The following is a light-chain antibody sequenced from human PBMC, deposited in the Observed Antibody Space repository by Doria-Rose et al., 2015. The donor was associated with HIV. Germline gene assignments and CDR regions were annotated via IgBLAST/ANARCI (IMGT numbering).Light chain of an antibody. CDR1: QYIGSY. V-gene: IGKV1-8*01. CDR2: AAS. Sequence: IRMTQSPSSFSASTGDRVTISCRTSQYIGSYVAWYRQKTGDAPKLLISAASTLQSGVPSRFSGGGAGTDFTLTISCLQSEDFATYYCQQYYTYPYSFGQGTKLEIK. J-gene: IGKJ2*03. CDR3: QQYYTYPYS.